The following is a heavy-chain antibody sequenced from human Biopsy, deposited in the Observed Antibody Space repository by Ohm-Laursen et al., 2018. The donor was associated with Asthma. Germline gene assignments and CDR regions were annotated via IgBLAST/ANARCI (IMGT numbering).Heavy chain of an antibody. CDR3: ARQMNYDFWRSPLDI. CDR2: ISLSGNTI. CDR1: GFTLGSYS. Sequence: SLRLSCAASGFTLGSYSMNWLRQAPGRGLEWVSYISLSGNTIYYADSVKGRFTVSRDNAKSSLYLQMNSLRDEDTAVYYCARQMNYDFWRSPLDIWGLGTMVIVSS. V-gene: IGHV3-48*02. D-gene: IGHD3-3*01. J-gene: IGHJ3*02.